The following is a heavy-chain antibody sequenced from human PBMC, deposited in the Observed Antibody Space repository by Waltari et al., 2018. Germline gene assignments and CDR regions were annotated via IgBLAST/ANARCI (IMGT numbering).Heavy chain of an antibody. Sequence: DVQVVESGGGLVRPGGSLRLSCIGSGFNFSNYFIHWVRQAPGEGPVWVARINKDGSSVNYADSVKGRFSISRDNAKSTVYLQMNNLRGEDTALYHCLNYDFDSWGQGTLVTVSS. CDR1: GFNFSNYF. CDR2: INKDGSSV. D-gene: IGHD1-7*01. J-gene: IGHJ4*02. CDR3: LNYDFDS. V-gene: IGHV3-74*01.